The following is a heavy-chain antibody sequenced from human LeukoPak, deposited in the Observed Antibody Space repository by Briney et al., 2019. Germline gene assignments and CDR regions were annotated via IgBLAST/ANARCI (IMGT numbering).Heavy chain of an antibody. CDR1: GFTFSSYA. CDR2: ISGSGGST. V-gene: IGHV3-23*01. CDR3: AKKRDGELTTTGYFDY. D-gene: IGHD1-26*01. Sequence: GGSLRLYCAASGFTFSSYAMSWVRQAPGKGLEWVSAISGSGGSTYYADSVKGRFTISRDNSKNTLYLQMNSLRAEDTAVYYCAKKRDGELTTTGYFDYWGQGTLVTVSS. J-gene: IGHJ4*02.